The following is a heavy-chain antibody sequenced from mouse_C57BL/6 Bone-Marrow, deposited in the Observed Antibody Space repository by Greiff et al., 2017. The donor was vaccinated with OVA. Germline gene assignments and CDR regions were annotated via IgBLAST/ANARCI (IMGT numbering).Heavy chain of an antibody. D-gene: IGHD1-1*01. CDR1: GYTFPDYY. Sequence: VQLQQSGPVLVKPGASVKMSCKASGYTFPDYYMNWVKQSHGKSLEWIGVINPYNGGTSYNQKFKGKATLTVDKSSSTAYMALNSLTSEDSAVYYCTSPDYYGRSPFAYWGQGTLVTVSA. CDR2: INPYNGGT. J-gene: IGHJ3*01. CDR3: TSPDYYGRSPFAY. V-gene: IGHV1-19*01.